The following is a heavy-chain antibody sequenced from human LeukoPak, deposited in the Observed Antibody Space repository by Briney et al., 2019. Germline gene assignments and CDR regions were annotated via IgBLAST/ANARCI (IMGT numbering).Heavy chain of an antibody. V-gene: IGHV3-30*02. CDR3: AKDSANWAFDY. CDR1: GFTFSGYG. CDR2: IRYDGGNE. Sequence: SGGSLRLSCTTSGFTFSGYGMHWVRQAPGKGLEWVLFIRYDGGNEHYADSVKGRFTISRDTSKNTLYLQMNSLIPEDTAIYYCAKDSANWAFDYWGQGTLVTVSS. J-gene: IGHJ4*02. D-gene: IGHD1-1*01.